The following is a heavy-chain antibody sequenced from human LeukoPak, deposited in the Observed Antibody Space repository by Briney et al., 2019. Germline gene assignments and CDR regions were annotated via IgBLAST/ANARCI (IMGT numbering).Heavy chain of an antibody. V-gene: IGHV3-23*01. CDR2: ISGSGGST. CDR3: AKVDTAMGGYFDY. J-gene: IGHJ4*02. CDR1: GFTFSSYA. D-gene: IGHD5-18*01. Sequence: GGSLRLSWAASGFTFSSYAMSWVRQAPGKGLEWVSAISGSGGSTYYADSVKGRFTISRDNSKNTLYLQMNSLRAEDTAVYYCAKVDTAMGGYFDYWGQGTLVTVSS.